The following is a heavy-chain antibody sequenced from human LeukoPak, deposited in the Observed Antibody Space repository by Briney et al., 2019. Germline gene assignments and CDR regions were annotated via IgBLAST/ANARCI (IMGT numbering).Heavy chain of an antibody. V-gene: IGHV3-53*01. D-gene: IGHD6-19*01. Sequence: GGSLRLSCAASGFTVSSNYMSWVRQAPGEGLEWVSVIYSGGSTYYADSVKGRFTISRDNSKNTVYLQMNSLRAEDTAVYYCARGSYSSGWFLPNDYWGQGTLVTVSS. J-gene: IGHJ4*02. CDR1: GFTVSSNY. CDR2: IYSGGST. CDR3: ARGSYSSGWFLPNDY.